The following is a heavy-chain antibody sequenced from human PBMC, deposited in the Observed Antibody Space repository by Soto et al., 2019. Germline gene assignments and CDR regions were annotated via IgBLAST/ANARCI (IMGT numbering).Heavy chain of an antibody. D-gene: IGHD3-22*01. CDR2: IIPIFGTA. V-gene: IGHV1-69*13. J-gene: IGHJ4*02. CDR1: GGTFSSYA. CDR3: ARHDSSGYYCDY. Sequence: EASVKVSCKASGGTFSSYAISWVRQAPGQGLEWMGGIIPIFGTANYAQKFQGRVTITADESTSTAYMELSSLRSEDTAVYYCARHDSSGYYCDYWGQGTLVTVS.